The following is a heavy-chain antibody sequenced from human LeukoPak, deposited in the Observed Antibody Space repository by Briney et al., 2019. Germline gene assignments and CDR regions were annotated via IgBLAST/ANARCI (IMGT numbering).Heavy chain of an antibody. D-gene: IGHD1-1*01. CDR2: ISSSSSYI. J-gene: IGHJ4*02. CDR3: ARDWREARSDY. V-gene: IGHV3-21*01. CDR1: GFTFSSYE. Sequence: GGSLRLSCAASGFTFSSYEMNWVRQAPGKGLEWVSSISSSSSYIYYADSVKGRFTISRDNAKNSLYLQMNSLRAEDTAVYYCARDWREARSDYWGQGTLVTVSS.